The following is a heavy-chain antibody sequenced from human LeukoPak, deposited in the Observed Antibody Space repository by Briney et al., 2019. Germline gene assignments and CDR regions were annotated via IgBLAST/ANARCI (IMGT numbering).Heavy chain of an antibody. CDR1: GESLSAYY. Sequence: SETLSLTCAVYGESLSAYYWNWIRQSPGEGLEWIGEINPSGSTNYNPSLKSRVTISVDTSKNQFSLKLSSVTAADTAVNYCARGRGLWGQGTTVTVSS. V-gene: IGHV4-34*01. J-gene: IGHJ6*02. CDR2: INPSGST. CDR3: ARGRGL.